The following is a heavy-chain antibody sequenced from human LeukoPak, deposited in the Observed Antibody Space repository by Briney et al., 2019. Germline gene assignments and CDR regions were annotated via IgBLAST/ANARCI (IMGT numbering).Heavy chain of an antibody. CDR3: ARDRKQLADAFDI. V-gene: IGHV3-48*04. D-gene: IGHD5-18*01. CDR1: GFTFSSYS. J-gene: IGHJ3*02. CDR2: ISSSSSTI. Sequence: RGSLRLSCAASGFTFSSYSMNWVRQAPGKGLEWVSYISSSSSTIYYADSVKGRFTISRDNAKNSLYLQMNSLRAEDTAVYYCARDRKQLADAFDIWGQGTMVTVSS.